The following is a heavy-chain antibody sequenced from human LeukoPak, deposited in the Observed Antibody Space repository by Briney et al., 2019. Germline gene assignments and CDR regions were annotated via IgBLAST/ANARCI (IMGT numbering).Heavy chain of an antibody. CDR1: GFSLSNARMG. J-gene: IGHJ5*02. V-gene: IGHV2-26*01. D-gene: IGHD4-17*01. Sequence: SGPVLVKPTETLTLTCTVAGFSLSNARMGVSWIRQPPGKALEWLAHIFSNDEKSYSTSLKSRLTISKDTSKSQVVLTMTNMDPVDTATYYCARITYGDYDNWFDPWGQGTLVTVSS. CDR2: IFSNDEK. CDR3: ARITYGDYDNWFDP.